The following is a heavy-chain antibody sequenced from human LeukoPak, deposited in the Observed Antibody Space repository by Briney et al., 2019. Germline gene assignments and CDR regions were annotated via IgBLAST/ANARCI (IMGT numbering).Heavy chain of an antibody. Sequence: GGSLRLSCAASGFTFSADSMTWICQAPRKGLELLSYISSGSEDTLYADSVKGRFTISRDNATNSLYLQMNSLTAEDTAVYYCVGPPCLRGGYCSTNSWGQGTLVTVDS. J-gene: IGHJ4*02. V-gene: IGHV3-11*03. CDR3: VGPPCLRGGYCSTNS. CDR1: GFTFSADS. CDR2: ISSGSEDT. D-gene: IGHD2-2*01.